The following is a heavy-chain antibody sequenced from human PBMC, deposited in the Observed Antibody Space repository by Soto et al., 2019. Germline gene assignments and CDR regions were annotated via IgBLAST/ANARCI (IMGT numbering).Heavy chain of an antibody. D-gene: IGHD6-19*01. Sequence: GGSLRLSCGASGFTFSSYAMSWVRQAPGKGLEWVSASSGTGSSTYYADSVKGRFTISRDNSKNTVLLQLNSLRAEDTAVYYCAKGGVAASCPYYYGLDVWGPGTTVTVSS. CDR3: AKGGVAASCPYYYGLDV. CDR1: GFTFSSYA. J-gene: IGHJ6*02. V-gene: IGHV3-23*01. CDR2: SSGTGSST.